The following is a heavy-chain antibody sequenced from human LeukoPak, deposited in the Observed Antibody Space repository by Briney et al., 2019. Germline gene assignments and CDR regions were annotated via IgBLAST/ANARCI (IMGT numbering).Heavy chain of an antibody. V-gene: IGHV5-51*01. D-gene: IGHD3-10*01. CDR2: IYPGDSDT. CDR3: ARQTRDGSGSRGYSFDF. Sequence: GESLKISCKGSGYRFTNYWIGWVRQMPGKGLEWMGIIYPGDSDTRYSPSFQGQVTISVDKSISTAHLQWSSLKASDTAMYYCARQTRDGSGSRGYSFDFWGQGTLVTVSS. CDR1: GYRFTNYW. J-gene: IGHJ4*02.